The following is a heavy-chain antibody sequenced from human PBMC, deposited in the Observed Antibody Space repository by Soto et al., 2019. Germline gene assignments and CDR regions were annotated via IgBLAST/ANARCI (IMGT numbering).Heavy chain of an antibody. J-gene: IGHJ6*02. D-gene: IGHD6-13*01. CDR2: IYYSGST. CDR3: ARCGSWYFLNYYGMDV. V-gene: IGHV4-39*01. Sequence: SETLSLTCTVSGGSIGSSSYYWGWIRQPPGKGLEWIGSIYYSGSTYYNPSLKSRVTISVDTSKNQFSLKLSSVTAADTAVYYCARCGSWYFLNYYGMDVWGQGTTVTVSS. CDR1: GGSIGSSSYY.